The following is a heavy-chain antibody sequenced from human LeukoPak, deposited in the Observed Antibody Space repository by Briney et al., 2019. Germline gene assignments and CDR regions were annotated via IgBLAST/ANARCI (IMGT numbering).Heavy chain of an antibody. CDR2: IKEDGSDK. CDR1: GFSFRSFW. CDR3: ARVLWFGGIYYFDY. D-gene: IGHD3-10*01. Sequence: GGSLRLSCAASGFSFRSFWMSWVRHAPGKGVEWLASIKEDGSDKYYVESVKGRFTISRENARNSLYLQMNSPRAEDTAVYYCARVLWFGGIYYFDYWGQGTLVTVSS. V-gene: IGHV3-7*04. J-gene: IGHJ4*02.